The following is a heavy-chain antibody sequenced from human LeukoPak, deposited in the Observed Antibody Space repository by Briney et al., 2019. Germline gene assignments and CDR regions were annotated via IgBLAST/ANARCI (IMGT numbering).Heavy chain of an antibody. Sequence: GGSLRLSCAASGFTFSSYSMNWVRQAPGKGLEWVSYISSSSSTIYYADSVKGRFTISRDNAKNSLYLQMNSLRAEDTAVYYCARRLGVRGVITYYYYYYYMDVWGKGTTVTVSS. V-gene: IGHV3-48*04. CDR3: ARRLGVRGVITYYYYYYYMDV. CDR2: ISSSSSTI. CDR1: GFTFSSYS. J-gene: IGHJ6*03. D-gene: IGHD3-10*01.